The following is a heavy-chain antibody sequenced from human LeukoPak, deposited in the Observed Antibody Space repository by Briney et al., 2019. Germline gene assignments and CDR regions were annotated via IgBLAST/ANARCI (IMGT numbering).Heavy chain of an antibody. V-gene: IGHV3-23*01. CDR1: GFTFSTYA. CDR2: ISGSGGST. D-gene: IGHD6-13*01. J-gene: IGHJ4*02. CDR3: AKDISSSKPYYLDY. Sequence: QTGGSLRLSCAASGFTFSTYAMSWVRQAPGRGLEWVSGISGSGGSTYHADSVKGRFTISRDNSKNTLYLQMNSLRAEDTALYYCAKDISSSKPYYLDYWGQGTLVTVSS.